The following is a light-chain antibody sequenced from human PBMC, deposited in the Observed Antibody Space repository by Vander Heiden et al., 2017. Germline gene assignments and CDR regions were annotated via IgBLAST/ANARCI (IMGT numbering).Light chain of an antibody. CDR1: QSVSSY. CDR2: DAA. V-gene: IGKV3-11*01. CDR3: QQRSNWHPRT. J-gene: IGKJ4*02. Sequence: IVLTQSPPTLLSSPRERATLTSSARQSVSSYLAGYQQKPGQAARHLMYDAANSATSIPARCSGSGSGTDFTLIISSLEPEEYAVYYCQQRSNWHPRTFGGGTEVEIK.